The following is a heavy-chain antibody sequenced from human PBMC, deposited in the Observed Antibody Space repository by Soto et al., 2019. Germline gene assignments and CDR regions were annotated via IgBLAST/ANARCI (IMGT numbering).Heavy chain of an antibody. CDR2: ISYDGSNK. J-gene: IGHJ6*02. D-gene: IGHD3-10*01. V-gene: IGHV3-30-3*01. CDR3: GRERVLGRFGESDYYGLDV. Sequence: QVQLVESGGGVVQPGRSLRLSCAASGFTFSNYAMHWVRQAPGKGLEWVAVISYDGSNKYYADSVKGRFTISRDISKNXLXXKLNSLRREDTAVDSCGRERVLGRFGESDYYGLDVWGQGTTVPVSS. CDR1: GFTFSNYA.